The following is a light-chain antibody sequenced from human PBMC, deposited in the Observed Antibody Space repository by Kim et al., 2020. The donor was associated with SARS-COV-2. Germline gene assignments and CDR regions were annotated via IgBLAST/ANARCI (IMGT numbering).Light chain of an antibody. CDR3: QAWDSSTGGV. Sequence: VSPGQTASITCSGDKLGDKYACWYQQKPGQSPVLDIYQDRKRPSGIPERFSGSNSGNTATLTISGTQAMDEADYYCQAWDSSTGGVFGGGTKVTVL. V-gene: IGLV3-1*01. J-gene: IGLJ2*01. CDR2: QDR. CDR1: KLGDKY.